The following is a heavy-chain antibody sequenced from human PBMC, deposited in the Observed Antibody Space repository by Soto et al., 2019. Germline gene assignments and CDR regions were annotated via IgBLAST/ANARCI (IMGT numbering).Heavy chain of an antibody. J-gene: IGHJ5*02. D-gene: IGHD2-21*02. CDR3: ARHPSDFWFDP. V-gene: IGHV4-39*01. Sequence: PSETLSLTRTVSGGSIGGSSYFWGWIRQPPGKGLEWIGSIYYSGSTYYNPSLKSRVTVSVDTSKNQFSLKLSFVTAADTAVYYCARHPSDFWFDPWGQGTLVTVSS. CDR1: GGSIGGSSYF. CDR2: IYYSGST.